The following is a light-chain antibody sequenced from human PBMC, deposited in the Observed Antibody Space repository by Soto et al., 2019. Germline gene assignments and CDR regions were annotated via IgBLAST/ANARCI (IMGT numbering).Light chain of an antibody. J-gene: IGLJ2*01. CDR3: CSYAPGATLI. CDR2: EVT. Sequence: QSVLTQPASVSGSPGQSITISCTGTSSDVGNYDLVSWYQQHPGKAPKLLISEVTKRPSGVSNRFSGSKSDSTASLTISGLQDEDEAQYYCCSYAPGATLIFGGGTKLTVL. V-gene: IGLV2-23*02. CDR1: SSDVGNYDL.